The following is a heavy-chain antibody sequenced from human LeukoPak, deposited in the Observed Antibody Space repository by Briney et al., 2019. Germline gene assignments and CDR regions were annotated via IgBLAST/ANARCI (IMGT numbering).Heavy chain of an antibody. D-gene: IGHD3-9*01. CDR1: GFTFSSYG. CDR2: ISYDGSNK. Sequence: PGGSLRLSCAASGFTFSSYGMHWVRQAPGKGLEWVAVISYDGSNKYYADSVKGRFTISRDNSKNTLYLQMNSLRAEDTAVYYCAKEILRYFDWLPPDYYGMDVWGKGTTVTVSS. CDR3: AKEILRYFDWLPPDYYGMDV. J-gene: IGHJ6*04. V-gene: IGHV3-30*18.